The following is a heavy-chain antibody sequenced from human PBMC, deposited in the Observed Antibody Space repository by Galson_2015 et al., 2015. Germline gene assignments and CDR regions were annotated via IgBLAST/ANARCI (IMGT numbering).Heavy chain of an antibody. J-gene: IGHJ4*02. D-gene: IGHD2-15*01. CDR1: GYTFTSYG. CDR2: ISAYNGNT. V-gene: IGHV1-18*04. CDR3: ARVSEILGSGPPPDY. Sequence: SVKVSCKASGYTFTSYGISWVRQAPGQGLEWMGWISAYNGNTNYAQKLQGRVTMTTDTSTSTAYMELRSLRSDDTAVYYCARVSEILGSGPPPDYCGQGTLVTV.